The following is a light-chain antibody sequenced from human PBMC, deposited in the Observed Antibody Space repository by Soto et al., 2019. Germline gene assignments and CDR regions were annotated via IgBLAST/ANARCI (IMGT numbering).Light chain of an antibody. CDR2: DTS. V-gene: IGKV3-20*01. CDR3: QQCGSSPS. CDR1: QSVSSSY. Sequence: EIVLTQSPGTLSLSPGERATLSCRASQSVSSSYLAWYQQKPGQAPRLLIYDTSSRATGIPDRFSGSGSGIDFTLAISRLEPEDFAVYYCQQCGSSPSFGQGTKVE. J-gene: IGKJ1*01.